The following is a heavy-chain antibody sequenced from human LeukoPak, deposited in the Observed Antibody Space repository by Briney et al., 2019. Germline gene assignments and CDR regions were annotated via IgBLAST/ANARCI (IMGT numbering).Heavy chain of an antibody. D-gene: IGHD3-22*01. V-gene: IGHV1-46*01. Sequence: ASVKVSCKASGYTFTKYYIHWVRQAPGQGLEWMGIINPSVGTTLYSQKFQGRVTLTRETSTTTVYMELTSLRSDDTAVYFCAREEMMVILALDMWGQGTMVTVSS. CDR1: GYTFTKYY. J-gene: IGHJ3*02. CDR2: INPSVGTT. CDR3: AREEMMVILALDM.